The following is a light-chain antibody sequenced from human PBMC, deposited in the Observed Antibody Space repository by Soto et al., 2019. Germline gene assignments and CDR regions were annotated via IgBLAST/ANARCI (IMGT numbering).Light chain of an antibody. V-gene: IGKV1-17*03. CDR2: GVS. CDR1: QGISHF. CDR3: LQHNSYPLT. Sequence: DIRMTQSPSAMSASVGDRVTITCRASQGISHFLAWFQQKPGKVPKRLVYGVSTLQSGVPSRFSGSGSGTEFTLTISSLQPEDSATYYCLQHNSYPLTFGGGTKVDIK. J-gene: IGKJ4*01.